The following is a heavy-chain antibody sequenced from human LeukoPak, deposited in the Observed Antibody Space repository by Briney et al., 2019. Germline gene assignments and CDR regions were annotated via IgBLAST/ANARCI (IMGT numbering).Heavy chain of an antibody. CDR2: IIPIFGTA. Sequence: SVKVSCKASGGTFSSYANSWVRQAPGQGLEWMGGIIPIFGTANYAQKFQGRVTITTDESTSTAYMELSSLRSEDTAVYYCASSAAGTAIEVDWGQGTLVTVSS. J-gene: IGHJ4*02. D-gene: IGHD6-13*01. V-gene: IGHV1-69*05. CDR3: ASSAAGTAIEVD. CDR1: GGTFSSYA.